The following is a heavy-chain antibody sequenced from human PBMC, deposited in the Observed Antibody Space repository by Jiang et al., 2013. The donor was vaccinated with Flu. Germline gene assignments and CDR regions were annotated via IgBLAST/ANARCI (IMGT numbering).Heavy chain of an antibody. J-gene: IGHJ6*02. Sequence: VESGAEVKKPGASVKVSCKASGYTFTSYAMHWVRQAPGQRLEWMGWINAGNGNTKYSQKFQGRVTITRDTSASTAYMELSSLRSEDTAVYYCAREAHTGSYYYYGMDVWGQGTTVTVSS. CDR1: GYTFTSYA. CDR3: AREAHTGSYYYYGMDV. D-gene: IGHD1-26*01. V-gene: IGHV1-3*01. CDR2: INAGNGNT.